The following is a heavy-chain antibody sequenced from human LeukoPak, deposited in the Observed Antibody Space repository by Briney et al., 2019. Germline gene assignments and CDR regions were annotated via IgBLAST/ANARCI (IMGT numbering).Heavy chain of an antibody. D-gene: IGHD1-14*01. CDR1: GGSFGGYY. CDR3: ARGRIKYGMDV. J-gene: IGHJ6*02. Sequence: PSETLSLTCTVYGGSFGGYYWSWIRQPPGKGLEWIGEINHSGSTNYNPSLKSRVTISVDTSKNQFSLKLSSVTAADTAVYYCARGRIKYGMDVWGQGTTVTVSS. CDR2: INHSGST. V-gene: IGHV4-34*01.